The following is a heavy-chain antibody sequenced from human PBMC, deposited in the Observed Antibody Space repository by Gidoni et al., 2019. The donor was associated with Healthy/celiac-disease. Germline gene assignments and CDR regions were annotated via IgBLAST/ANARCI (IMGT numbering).Heavy chain of an antibody. CDR3: ATCRVDYYYYYGMDV. J-gene: IGHJ6*02. CDR2: SYYIGGT. Sequence: QVQLQESGPGLVKPSETLSLTCTVSGGSISSSYWSWSRQPPGKGLEWIGYSYYIGGTTYNPPPKSRGTISVDTTKNQFSLKLSSVTAADTAVYYCATCRVDYYYYYGMDVWGQGTTVTVSS. V-gene: IGHV4-59*08. CDR1: GGSISSSY. D-gene: IGHD2-15*01.